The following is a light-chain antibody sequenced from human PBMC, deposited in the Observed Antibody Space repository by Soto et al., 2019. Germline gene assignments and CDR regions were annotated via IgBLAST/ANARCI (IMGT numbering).Light chain of an antibody. V-gene: IGLV2-14*01. CDR1: SSDVDGYNY. CDR2: EVS. Sequence: QSALTQPASVSGSPGQSITISCTGTSSDVDGYNYVSWYQQYPGKAPKLIIYEVSNRPSGVSNRFSGSKSGNTASLTISGLQAEDEADYYCSSYTSSNTLIFGGGTKLTVL. J-gene: IGLJ2*01. CDR3: SSYTSSNTLI.